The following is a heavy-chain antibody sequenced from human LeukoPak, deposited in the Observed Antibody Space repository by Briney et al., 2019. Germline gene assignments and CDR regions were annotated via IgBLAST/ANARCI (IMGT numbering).Heavy chain of an antibody. CDR3: ARLDYGSGSSYYYYYYGMDV. D-gene: IGHD3-10*01. J-gene: IGHJ6*04. V-gene: IGHV3-7*03. CDR2: IKQDGSEK. Sequence: GSLRLSCAASGFTFSSYWMSWVRQAPGKGLEWVANIKQDGSEKYHVDSVKGRFTISRDNAKNSLYLQMNSLRAEDTAVYYCARLDYGSGSSYYYYYYGMDVWGKGTTVTVSS. CDR1: GFTFSSYW.